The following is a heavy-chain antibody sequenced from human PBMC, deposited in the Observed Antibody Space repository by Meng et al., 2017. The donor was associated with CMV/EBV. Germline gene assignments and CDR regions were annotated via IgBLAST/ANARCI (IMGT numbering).Heavy chain of an antibody. Sequence: GGSLRLSCAASGFTFSSYSMNWVRQAPGKGLEWVSSISSSSSYIYYADSVKGRFTIPRDNAKNSLYLQMNSLRAEDTAVYYCARRYNWNDGSWGIVVGEDWTPTNYYYYGMDVWGQGTTVTVSS. CDR1: GFTFSSYS. CDR3: ARRYNWNDGSWGIVVGEDWTPTNYYYYGMDV. J-gene: IGHJ6*02. CDR2: ISSSSSYI. D-gene: IGHD1-1*01. V-gene: IGHV3-21*01.